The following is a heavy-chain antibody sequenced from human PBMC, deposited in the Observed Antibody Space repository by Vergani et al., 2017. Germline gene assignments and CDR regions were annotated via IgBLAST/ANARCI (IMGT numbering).Heavy chain of an antibody. CDR2: IYYSGSN. V-gene: IGHV4-39*01. J-gene: IGHJ3*02. CDR3: ARLVVVAVRAAFDI. CDR1: GGSISSSSYY. D-gene: IGHD2-15*01. Sequence: QLQLQESGPGLVKPSETLSLTCTVSGGSISSSSYYWGWIRQPPGKGLEWIGSIYYSGSNYYNPSLKSRVTISVDTSKNQFSLKLSSVTAAYTAVSYCARLVVVAVRAAFDIWGQGTMVTVSS.